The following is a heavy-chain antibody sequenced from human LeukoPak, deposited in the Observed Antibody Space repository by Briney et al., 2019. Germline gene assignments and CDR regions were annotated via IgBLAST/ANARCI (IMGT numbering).Heavy chain of an antibody. CDR1: GFTFSNYA. V-gene: IGHV3-21*04. CDR3: ATVDGDLPYYMND. J-gene: IGHJ6*03. Sequence: PGGSLRLSCAASGFTFSNYAVNWVRQAPGEGREWVSSISSRRTYIYYAASVKGRFTISRDDAKSSLYLQMSSLRAEDTAVYYCATVDGDLPYYMNDWGKGTTVTVSS. CDR2: ISSRRTYI. D-gene: IGHD4-17*01.